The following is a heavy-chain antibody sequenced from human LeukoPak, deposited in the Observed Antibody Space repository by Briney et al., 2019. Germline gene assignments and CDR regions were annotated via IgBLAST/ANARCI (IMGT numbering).Heavy chain of an antibody. Sequence: ASVKVSCNTSGYTFTNYGFSWVRQAPGQGLEWMGWISAYNGNTNYAQKLQGRVTMTTDTSTSTAYMELRSLRSDDTAVYYCARDGELLSGYYYGMDVWGQGTSLTVSS. CDR2: ISAYNGNT. J-gene: IGHJ6*02. CDR3: ARDGELLSGYYYGMDV. CDR1: GYTFTNYG. D-gene: IGHD1-26*01. V-gene: IGHV1-18*01.